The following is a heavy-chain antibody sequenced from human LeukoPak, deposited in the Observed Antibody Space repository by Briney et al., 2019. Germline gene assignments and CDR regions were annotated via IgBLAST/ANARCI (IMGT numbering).Heavy chain of an antibody. J-gene: IGHJ5*02. CDR1: GGSFSGCY. V-gene: IGHV4-34*01. D-gene: IGHD3-9*01. CDR2: INHSGST. CDR3: ARAVLRYFDWSNTGGWFDP. Sequence: SETLSLTCAVYGGSFSGCYWSWIRQPPGKGLEWIGEINHSGSTNYNPSLKSRVTISVDTSKNQFSLKLSSVTAADTAVYYCARAVLRYFDWSNTGGWFDPWGQGTLVTVSS.